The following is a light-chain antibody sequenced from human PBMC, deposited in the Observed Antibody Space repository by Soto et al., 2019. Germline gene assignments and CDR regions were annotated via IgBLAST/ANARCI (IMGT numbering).Light chain of an antibody. CDR3: QQTYSTPYT. J-gene: IGKJ2*01. Sequence: IHMTQSPSSLSASVGDRVTITCRASQRITTYLNWYQQKPGEAPKLLISTSGTLQRGVPSRFSGSGSGTDFKLTINSLQRADFATYFCQQTYSTPYTFGQGTQLEI. V-gene: IGKV1-39*01. CDR1: QRITTY. CDR2: TSG.